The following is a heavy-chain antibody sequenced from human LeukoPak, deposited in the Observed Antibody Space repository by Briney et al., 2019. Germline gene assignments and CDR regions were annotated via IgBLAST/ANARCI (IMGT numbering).Heavy chain of an antibody. CDR2: ISSSSSTM. V-gene: IGHV3-48*02. CDR3: ARVLFGDYDESPYYYGMDV. J-gene: IGHJ6*02. Sequence: GGSLRLSCVASGFTFSSYSMDWVRQAPGKGLEWVSYISSSSSTMYYADSVKGRFTISRDNAKNSLHLQLNSLRDEDTAVYYCARVLFGDYDESPYYYGMDVWGQGTTVTVSS. CDR1: GFTFSSYS. D-gene: IGHD4-17*01.